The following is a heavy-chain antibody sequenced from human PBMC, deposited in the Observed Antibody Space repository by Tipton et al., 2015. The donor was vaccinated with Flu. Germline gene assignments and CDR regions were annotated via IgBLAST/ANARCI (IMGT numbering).Heavy chain of an antibody. V-gene: IGHV4-31*02. J-gene: IGHJ1*01. Sequence: LRLSCTVSGGSISSGGYYWSWIRQHPGKGLEWIGYIYYSGSTYYNPSLKSRVTISVDTSKNQFSLKLSSVTAADTAVYYCASGFTSITAEYFQHWGQGTLVTVSS. CDR2: IYYSGST. CDR1: GGSISSGGYY. D-gene: IGHD3-10*01. CDR3: ASGFTSITAEYFQH.